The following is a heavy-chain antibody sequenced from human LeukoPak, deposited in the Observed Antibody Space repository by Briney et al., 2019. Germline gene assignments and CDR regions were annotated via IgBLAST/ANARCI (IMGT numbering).Heavy chain of an antibody. Sequence: AGGSLRLSCAASGFTFSSYGMHWVRQAPGKGLEWVAFIPYRGSDNNYAASVKGRFTISRDNSKNMLYLQMNSLRLEDTAVYYCAKDRHGHYALDYCGQGTLVTVSS. CDR2: IPYRGSDN. CDR1: GFTFSSYG. CDR3: AKDRHGHYALDY. D-gene: IGHD4-17*01. J-gene: IGHJ4*02. V-gene: IGHV3-30*02.